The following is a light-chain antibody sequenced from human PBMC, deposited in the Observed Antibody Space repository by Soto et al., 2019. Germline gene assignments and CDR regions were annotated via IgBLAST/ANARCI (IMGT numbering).Light chain of an antibody. J-gene: IGKJ1*01. V-gene: IGKV3-20*01. CDR2: GAS. Sequence: EIVLTQSPGTLSLSPGERATLSCRASQSVSSSYFAWYQQKPGQAPRLLIYGASSRATGIPDRFSGSGSGTDFTLTISRLEPEDFALYYCPQYGSPRTFGQGTKVDIK. CDR1: QSVSSSY. CDR3: PQYGSPRT.